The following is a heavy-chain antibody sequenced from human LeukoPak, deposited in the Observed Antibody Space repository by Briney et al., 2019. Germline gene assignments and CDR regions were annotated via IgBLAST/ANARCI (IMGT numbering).Heavy chain of an antibody. J-gene: IGHJ5*02. V-gene: IGHV4-34*01. D-gene: IGHD5-18*01. CDR2: INHSGST. CDR1: GFTVSSNY. Sequence: GSLRLSCAASGFTVSSNYMSWVRQPPGKGLEWIGEINHSGSTNYNPSLKSRVTISVDTSKNQFSLKLSSVTAADTAVYYCARGVPRWIQLWLWVRWFDPWGQGTLVTVSS. CDR3: ARGVPRWIQLWLWVRWFDP.